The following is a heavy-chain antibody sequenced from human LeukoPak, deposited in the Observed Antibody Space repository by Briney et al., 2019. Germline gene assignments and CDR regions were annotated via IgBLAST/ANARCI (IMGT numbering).Heavy chain of an antibody. J-gene: IGHJ3*02. CDR3: ARADTGLRAFDI. V-gene: IGHV4-4*07. Sequence: PSETLSLTCIVSGGSISSYYWSWIRQPAGKGLEWIGRFYTSESSNYNPSLKSRVTMSVDTSKNQFSLKLSSVTAADTAVYYCARADTGLRAFDIWGQGTMVTVSS. CDR1: GGSISSYY. CDR2: FYTSESS.